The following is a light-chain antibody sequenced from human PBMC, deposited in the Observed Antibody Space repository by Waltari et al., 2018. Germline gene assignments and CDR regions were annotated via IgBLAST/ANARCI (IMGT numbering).Light chain of an antibody. CDR3: AVWDDTLNGRV. V-gene: IGLV1-44*01. Sequence: QSVVTQPPSASGTPGQRVTISCSGSSSNIGSNAVNWYQLRPGQAPKVLSFNNDHRPSGVPDRFSGSRSGTSASLAVSGLQSEDEADYFCAVWDDTLNGRVFGGGTKLTVL. CDR2: NND. J-gene: IGLJ2*01. CDR1: SSNIGSNA.